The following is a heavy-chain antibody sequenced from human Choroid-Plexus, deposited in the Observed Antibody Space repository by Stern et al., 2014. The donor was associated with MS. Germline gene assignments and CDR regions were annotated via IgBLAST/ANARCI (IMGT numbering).Heavy chain of an antibody. D-gene: IGHD3-3*01. J-gene: IGHJ6*02. CDR2: INPNTGGT. CDR3: ARDQRGITIFGVVTDYYYLGMDV. V-gene: IGHV1-2*02. CDR1: GYIFTGYY. Sequence: DQLVDSGAEVKKLGASVKVSCKTSGYIFTGYYIHWVRQAPGQGLEWMAWINPNTGGTKYAQKFQGRVTMSRDTSISTAYVELSSLTSDDTAVYYCARDQRGITIFGVVTDYYYLGMDVWGQGTTVTVSS.